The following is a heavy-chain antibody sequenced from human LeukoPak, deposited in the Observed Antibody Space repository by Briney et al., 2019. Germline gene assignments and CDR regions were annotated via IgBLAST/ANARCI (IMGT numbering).Heavy chain of an antibody. CDR2: ISAYNGNT. J-gene: IGHJ6*02. CDR1: GYTFTSCG. D-gene: IGHD4-17*01. V-gene: IGHV1-18*01. CDR3: AKDYGDYNYYYGMDV. Sequence: ASVKVSCKASGYTFTSCGISWVRQAPGQGLEWMGWISAYNGNTNYAQKLQGRVTMTTDTSTSTAYMELRSMRSDDTAVYYCAKDYGDYNYYYGMDVWGQGTTVTVSS.